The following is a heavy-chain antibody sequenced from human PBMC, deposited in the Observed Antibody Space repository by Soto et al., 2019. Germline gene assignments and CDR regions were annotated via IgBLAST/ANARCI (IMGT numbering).Heavy chain of an antibody. J-gene: IGHJ4*02. V-gene: IGHV3-74*01. CDR3: VKGEYYYDSSGYYPFDY. CDR1: GFTFSNYW. Sequence: GGSLRLSCAASGFTFSNYWMHWVRLPPGKGLLWVSRINIGWSAANYAGSVEGRFTVSRDDAKNTLYLQMNSLRDDDTAVYYCVKGEYYYDSSGYYPFDYWGQGT. CDR2: INIGWSAA. D-gene: IGHD3-22*01.